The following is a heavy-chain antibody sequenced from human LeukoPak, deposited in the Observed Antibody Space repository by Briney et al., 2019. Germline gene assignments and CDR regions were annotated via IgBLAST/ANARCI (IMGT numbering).Heavy chain of an antibody. D-gene: IGHD4-17*01. CDR3: AKVDGDYGNRYYYYYMDV. CDR2: ISSSSSYI. V-gene: IGHV3-21*01. CDR1: GFTFSHYS. Sequence: PGGSLRLSCAASGFTFSHYSMNWVRQAPGKGLEWVSFISSSSSYIYYADSVKGRFTISRDNARNSLYLQVNSLRAEDTAVYYCAKVDGDYGNRYYYYYMDVWGKGTTVTVSS. J-gene: IGHJ6*03.